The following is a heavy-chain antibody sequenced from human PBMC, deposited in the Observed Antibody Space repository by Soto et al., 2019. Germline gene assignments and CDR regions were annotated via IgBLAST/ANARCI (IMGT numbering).Heavy chain of an antibody. D-gene: IGHD5-12*01. J-gene: IGHJ4*02. CDR1: GGSFSGYY. Sequence: SETLSLTCAVYGGSFSGYYWSWIRQPPGKGLEWIGEINHSGSTNYNPSLKSRVTISVDTSKNQFSLKLSSVTAADTAVYYCARRRRDGYKMPYWGQGTLVTV. V-gene: IGHV4-34*01. CDR2: INHSGST. CDR3: ARRRRDGYKMPY.